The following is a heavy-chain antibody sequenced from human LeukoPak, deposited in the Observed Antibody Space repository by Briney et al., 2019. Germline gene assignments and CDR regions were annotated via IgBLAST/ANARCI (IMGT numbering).Heavy chain of an antibody. D-gene: IGHD3-22*01. V-gene: IGHV4-59*01. Sequence: SETLSLTCTVSGDSISSYYWSCIRQPPGKGREWIGYIYYSGSTNYNPSLKSRVTISLDTSKNQLSLKLSSVTAADTAVYFCARRGYFDGSGLDHWGQGTLVTVSS. CDR2: IYYSGST. J-gene: IGHJ4*02. CDR3: ARRGYFDGSGLDH. CDR1: GDSISSYY.